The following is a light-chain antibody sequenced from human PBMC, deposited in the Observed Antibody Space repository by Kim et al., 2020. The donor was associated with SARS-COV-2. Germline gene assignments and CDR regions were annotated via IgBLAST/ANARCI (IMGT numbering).Light chain of an antibody. V-gene: IGKV3-15*01. CDR3: QQYNDWPLT. Sequence: EIVMTQSPGTLSVSPGERATLSCRASQSVGTNLAWFQQKPGQAPRVLIYRASTRATGIPARFSGSGSGTEFTLTISSLQSEDFAVYYCQQYNDWPLTFGGGTKLEI. CDR2: RAS. CDR1: QSVGTN. J-gene: IGKJ4*01.